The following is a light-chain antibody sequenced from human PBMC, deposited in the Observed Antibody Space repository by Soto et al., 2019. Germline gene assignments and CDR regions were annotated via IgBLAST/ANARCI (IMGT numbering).Light chain of an antibody. CDR3: QQSYSTPRT. CDR2: AAS. J-gene: IGKJ1*01. CDR1: QSVSSY. Sequence: DIQMTQSPSSLSAFVGDRVTITCRASQSVSSYLNWYQQKPGEAPKLLIYAASSLQSGVPSRFSGSGSGTDFTLTISSLQPEDFATYYCQQSYSTPRTFGQGTKVEIK. V-gene: IGKV1-39*01.